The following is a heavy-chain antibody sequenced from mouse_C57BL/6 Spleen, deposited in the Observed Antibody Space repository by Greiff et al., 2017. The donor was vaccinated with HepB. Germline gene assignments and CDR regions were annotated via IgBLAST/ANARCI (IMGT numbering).Heavy chain of an antibody. Sequence: EVHLVESGGGLVKPGGSLKLSCAASGFTFSSYAMSWVRQTPEKRLEWVATISDGGSYTYYPENVKGRFTISRDNAKNNLYLQMSHLKAEDTAMYYCARDEWNAYWGQGTLVTVSA. V-gene: IGHV5-4*01. CDR1: GFTFSSYA. CDR3: ARDEWNAY. J-gene: IGHJ3*01. CDR2: ISDGGSYT.